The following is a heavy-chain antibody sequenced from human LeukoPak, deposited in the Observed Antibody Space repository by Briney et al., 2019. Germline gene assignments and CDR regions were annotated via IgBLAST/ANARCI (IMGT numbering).Heavy chain of an antibody. Sequence: PSETLSLTCTVSGGSISSSSYYWGWIRQPPGKGLEWIGSIYYSGITYYNASLKSRVTTSLDTSKNQLSLKVNSVTAADTAVYYCASGYTSTWYLVLAYWGQGTLVTVSS. D-gene: IGHD6-13*01. CDR1: GGSISSSSYY. CDR3: ASGYTSTWYLVLAY. CDR2: IYYSGIT. V-gene: IGHV4-39*07. J-gene: IGHJ1*01.